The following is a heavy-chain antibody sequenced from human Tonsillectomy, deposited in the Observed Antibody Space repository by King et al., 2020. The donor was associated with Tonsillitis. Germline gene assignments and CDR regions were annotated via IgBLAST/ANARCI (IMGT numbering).Heavy chain of an antibody. J-gene: IGHJ5*02. CDR2: INFSGAS. CDR3: ARAADYGANWIDP. V-gene: IGHV4-30-4*07. CDR1: GDSINRGSYS. Sequence: VQLQESGPGLVKPSQTLTLTCAVSGDSINRGSYSWSWIRQPPGKGLEWIGYINFSGASYYSPYLQRRITISLDTSKNQFSLRLTSVTSADTAMYYCARAADYGANWIDPWGQGALVTVSS. D-gene: IGHD4-17*01.